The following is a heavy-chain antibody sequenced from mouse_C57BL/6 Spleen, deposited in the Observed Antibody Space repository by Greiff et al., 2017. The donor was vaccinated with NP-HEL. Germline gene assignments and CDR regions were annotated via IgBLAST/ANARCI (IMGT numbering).Heavy chain of an antibody. J-gene: IGHJ2*01. Sequence: QVHVKQSGAELVKPGASVKISCKASGYAFSSYWMNWVKQRPGKGLEWIGQIYPGDGDTNYNGKFKGKATLTADKSSSTAYMQLSSLTSEYSAVYFCARLYEYGFDYWGQGTTLTVSS. D-gene: IGHD1-1*01. CDR2: IYPGDGDT. V-gene: IGHV1-80*01. CDR1: GYAFSSYW. CDR3: ARLYEYGFDY.